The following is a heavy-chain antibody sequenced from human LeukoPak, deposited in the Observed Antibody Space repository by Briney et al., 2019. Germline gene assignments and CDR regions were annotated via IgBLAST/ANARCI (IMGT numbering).Heavy chain of an antibody. V-gene: IGHV3-30-3*01. D-gene: IGHD1-26*01. Sequence: GGSQRLSCAASGFTFSSYAMPWVRQAPGKGLEWVAVISYDGSNKYYADSVKGRFTISRDNSKNTLYLQMNSLRAEDTAVYYCARDAIVGAKDAFDIWGQGTMVTVSS. CDR2: ISYDGSNK. CDR3: ARDAIVGAKDAFDI. J-gene: IGHJ3*02. CDR1: GFTFSSYA.